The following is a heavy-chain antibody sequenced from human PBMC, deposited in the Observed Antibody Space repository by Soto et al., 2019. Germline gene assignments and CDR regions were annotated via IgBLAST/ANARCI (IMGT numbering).Heavy chain of an antibody. V-gene: IGHV4-30-2*01. J-gene: IGHJ4*02. D-gene: IGHD3-22*01. CDR3: SSLYYDSSGYLFDY. CDR1: GGSISSGGYS. CDR2: IYHSGST. Sequence: KTSETLSLTCAVSGGSISSGGYSWSWIRQPPGKGLEWIGYIYHSGSTYYNPSLKSRVTISVDRSKNQSSLKLSSVTAADTAVYYCSSLYYDSSGYLFDYWGQGTLVTVSS.